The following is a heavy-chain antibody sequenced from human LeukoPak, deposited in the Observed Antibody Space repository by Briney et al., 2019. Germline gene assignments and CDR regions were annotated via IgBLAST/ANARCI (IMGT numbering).Heavy chain of an antibody. CDR2: LYYSGST. J-gene: IGHJ3*02. CDR3: ARGGSGISNAFDI. V-gene: IGHV4-59*02. D-gene: IGHD3-10*01. Sequence: SETLSLTCTVSGGSVSSYYWSWIRQPPGKGLEWIGYLYYSGSTNSNPSLKSRVTMSVDTSKNQFSLKLRSVTAADTAVYYCARGGSGISNAFDIWGQGTMVTVSS. CDR1: GGSVSSYY.